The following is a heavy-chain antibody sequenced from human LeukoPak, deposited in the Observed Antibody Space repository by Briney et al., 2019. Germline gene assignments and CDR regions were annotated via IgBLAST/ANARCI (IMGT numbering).Heavy chain of an antibody. V-gene: IGHV3-23*01. J-gene: IGHJ6*03. CDR3: AKGKRRNYYYMDV. CDR1: GFTFSSYA. CDR2: ISGSGGST. Sequence: PGGSLRLSCAASGFTFSSYAMNWVRQAPGKGLEWVSAISGSGGSTYYADSVKGRFTISRDNSKNTLYLQMNSLRAEDTAVYYCAKGKRRNYYYMDVWGRGTTVTVSS.